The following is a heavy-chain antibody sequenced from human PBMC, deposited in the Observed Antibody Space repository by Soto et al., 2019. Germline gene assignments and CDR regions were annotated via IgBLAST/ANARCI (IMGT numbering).Heavy chain of an antibody. J-gene: IGHJ6*02. D-gene: IGHD3-3*01. CDR1: GYTFTGYY. Sequence: GASVKVSCKASGYTFTGYYMHWVRQAPGQGLEWMGWINPNSGGTNYAQKFQGWVTMTRDTSISTAYMELSRLRSDDTAVYYCARAIYDFWSGYWDYYYYYGMDVWGQGTTVTVSS. CDR3: ARAIYDFWSGYWDYYYYYGMDV. V-gene: IGHV1-2*04. CDR2: INPNSGGT.